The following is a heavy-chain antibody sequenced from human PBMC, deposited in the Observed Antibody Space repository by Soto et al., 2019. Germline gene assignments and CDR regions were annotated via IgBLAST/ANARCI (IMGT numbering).Heavy chain of an antibody. J-gene: IGHJ4*02. CDR3: ATPACAATWCSPSHNLDH. V-gene: IGHV1-69*09. D-gene: IGHD2-2*01. CDR2: INPLSGIS. CDR1: GGTFVRHV. Sequence: QVQLVQSGAEVKKPESSVKVSCKTSGGTFVRHVISWVRQAPGQGPEWMGKINPLSGISNYAQKFKDRVTFTADTDSSTAYMELRSLRSDDTAVYYCATPACAATWCSPSHNLDHWGQGTLVTVSS.